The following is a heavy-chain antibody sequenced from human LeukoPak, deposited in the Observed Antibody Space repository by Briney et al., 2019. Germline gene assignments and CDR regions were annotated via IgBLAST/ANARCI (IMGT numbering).Heavy chain of an antibody. CDR1: GGTFISYA. Sequence: SVKVSFKASGGTFISYAISWVRQAPRQGREWMGRIIHIFGIANYAQKFQGRVTITADKSTSTAYMELSSLRSEDTAVYYCAGDQIVVVPAAYNWFDPWGQGTLVTVSS. J-gene: IGHJ5*02. CDR2: IIHIFGIA. D-gene: IGHD2-2*01. CDR3: AGDQIVVVPAAYNWFDP. V-gene: IGHV1-69*17.